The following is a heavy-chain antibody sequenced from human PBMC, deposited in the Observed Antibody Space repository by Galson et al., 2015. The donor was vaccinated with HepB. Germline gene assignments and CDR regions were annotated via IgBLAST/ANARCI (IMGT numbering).Heavy chain of an antibody. CDR3: ATQVVDFWSGYCY. V-gene: IGHV1-24*01. CDR1: GYTLTELS. Sequence: CKVSGYTLTELSMHWVRQAPGKGLEWMGGFDPENNETVYAQKFQGRVTMTEDTSTDTGYMELRSLRSEDTALYYCATQVVDFWSGYCYWGQGTLVTVSS. J-gene: IGHJ4*02. CDR2: FDPENNET. D-gene: IGHD3-3*01.